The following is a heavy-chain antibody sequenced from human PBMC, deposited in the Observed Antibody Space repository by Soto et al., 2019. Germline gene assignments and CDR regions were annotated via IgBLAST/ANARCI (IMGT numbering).Heavy chain of an antibody. D-gene: IGHD1-26*01. CDR3: ARAMNRVGATHYYYYYGMDV. J-gene: IGHJ6*02. CDR1: GFTFSSYG. Sequence: QVQLVESGGGVVQPGRSLRLSCAASGFTFSSYGMHWVRQAPGKGLEWVAVIWYDGSNKYYADSVKGRFTISRDNSKNTLYLQMNSLRAEDTAVYYCARAMNRVGATHYYYYYGMDVWGQGTTVTVSS. V-gene: IGHV3-33*01. CDR2: IWYDGSNK.